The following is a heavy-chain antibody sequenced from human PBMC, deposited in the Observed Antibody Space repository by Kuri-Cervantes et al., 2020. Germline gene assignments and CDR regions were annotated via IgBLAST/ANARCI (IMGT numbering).Heavy chain of an antibody. Sequence: ASVKVSCKASGYTFTYRYLHWVRQAPGQGLEWMGIINPSGGRTSNAQKFQGRVTMTRDTTTSTVYMELSSLRSEDTAVYYCARDLTEEAARPVDYWGQGTLVTVSS. CDR2: INPSGGRT. V-gene: IGHV1-46*01. J-gene: IGHJ4*02. CDR1: GYTFTYRY. D-gene: IGHD6-6*01. CDR3: ARDLTEEAARPVDY.